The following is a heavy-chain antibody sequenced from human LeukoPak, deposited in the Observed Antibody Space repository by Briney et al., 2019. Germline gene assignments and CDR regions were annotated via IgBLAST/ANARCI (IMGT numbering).Heavy chain of an antibody. CDR3: ARARRYCDGDCSSGVYWYFDL. CDR1: GISISSYY. CDR2: IFTSGST. J-gene: IGHJ2*01. V-gene: IGHV4-4*07. D-gene: IGHD2-21*02. Sequence: PSETLSLTCSVSGISISSYYWTWIRQPAGKGLEWIGRIFTSGSTSYNPSLTSRVTMSVDTSKNQFSLTLTSVTAADTAVYYCARARRYCDGDCSSGVYWYFDLWGRGTLVTVSS.